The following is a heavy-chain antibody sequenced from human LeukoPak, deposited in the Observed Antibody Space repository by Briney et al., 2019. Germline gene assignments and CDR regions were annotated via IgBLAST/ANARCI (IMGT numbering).Heavy chain of an antibody. D-gene: IGHD2-2*01. V-gene: IGHV3-23*01. Sequence: PGGSLRLSGAASGFTFSNYAMTWVRQAPGKGLEWVSGITDTGFATFYADSVRGRFTISRDNSRNTLYLQMDSLRAEDTAVYYCARAGFCSTTTCYNPFDYWGQGTLVTVSS. J-gene: IGHJ4*02. CDR3: ARAGFCSTTTCYNPFDY. CDR2: ITDTGFAT. CDR1: GFTFSNYA.